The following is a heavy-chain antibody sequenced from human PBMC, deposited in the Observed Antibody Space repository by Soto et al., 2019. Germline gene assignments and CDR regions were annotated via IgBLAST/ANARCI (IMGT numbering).Heavy chain of an antibody. Sequence: QVQLQESGPGLVKPSGTLSLTCAVSGGSISSSSWWTWVRQSPGKGLEWIGEIFESGATNYNPSRKRRLTMSVDKSKNQFALNLSSWTAADTAVYFCTTSHAGELNNWGQGTLVTVSS. CDR2: IFESGAT. CDR1: GGSISSSSW. V-gene: IGHV4-4*02. J-gene: IGHJ4*02. D-gene: IGHD1-7*01. CDR3: TTSHAGELNN.